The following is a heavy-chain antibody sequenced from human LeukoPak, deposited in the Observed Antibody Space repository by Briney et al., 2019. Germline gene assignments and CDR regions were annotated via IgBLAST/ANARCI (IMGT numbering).Heavy chain of an antibody. CDR1: GFTFSSYG. V-gene: IGHV3-23*01. Sequence: GGSLRLSCAASGFTFSSYGIHWVRQAPGKGLEWVSTISGSGGSTYYADSVKGRFTISRDNSKNTLYLQMNRPRAEDTAVYYCAKTYGSGSYYNSLDYWGQGTLVTVSS. CDR3: AKTYGSGSYYNSLDY. J-gene: IGHJ4*02. D-gene: IGHD3-10*01. CDR2: ISGSGGST.